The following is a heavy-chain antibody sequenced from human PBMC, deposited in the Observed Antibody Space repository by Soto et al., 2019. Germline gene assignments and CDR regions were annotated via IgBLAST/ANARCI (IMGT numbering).Heavy chain of an antibody. CDR2: IYWHDDK. Sequence: YGPTLVNPTQTLTLTCPFSGFSLSTTGVGVSWIRQPPGKALEWLALIYWHDDKRYSPSLKSRLSITKDTSKNQVVLTMADMDPVDTATYYCAHSGGATVGLYYFDYWGQGALVTVSS. D-gene: IGHD3-16*01. CDR1: GFSLSTTGVG. V-gene: IGHV2-5*01. CDR3: AHSGGATVGLYYFDY. J-gene: IGHJ4*02.